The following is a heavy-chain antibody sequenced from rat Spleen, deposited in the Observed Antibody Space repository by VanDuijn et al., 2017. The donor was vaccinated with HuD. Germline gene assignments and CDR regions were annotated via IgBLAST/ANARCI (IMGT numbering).Heavy chain of an antibody. J-gene: IGHJ2*01. V-gene: IGHV2-13*01. D-gene: IGHD4-1*01. Sequence: QVRLKESGPGLVQPSQTLSLTCTVSGFSLSNYGVIWVRQPPGKGLDWMGVIWGDGNSNYNSALKSRLSISRDTSKSQVYLKMNSLQTGDTATYYCARETGYNSYFDYWGQGVMVTVSS. CDR3: ARETGYNSYFDY. CDR2: IWGDGNS. CDR1: GFSLSNYG.